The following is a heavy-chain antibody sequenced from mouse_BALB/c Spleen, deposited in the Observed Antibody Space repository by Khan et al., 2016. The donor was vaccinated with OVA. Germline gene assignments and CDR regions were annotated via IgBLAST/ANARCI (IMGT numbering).Heavy chain of an antibody. Sequence: QVQLQQSGAELAKPGASVKMSCKASGYTFTNYWMHWVRQRPGQGLEWIGYINPTSGYTNYNDKFKDRATLSADKSSSTAYMQLNSLKSEDSAVDYCTSYRIDYWGEGTTLTVSS. V-gene: IGHV1-7*01. CDR1: GYTFTNYW. J-gene: IGHJ2*01. D-gene: IGHD2-12*01. CDR2: INPTSGYT. CDR3: TSYRIDY.